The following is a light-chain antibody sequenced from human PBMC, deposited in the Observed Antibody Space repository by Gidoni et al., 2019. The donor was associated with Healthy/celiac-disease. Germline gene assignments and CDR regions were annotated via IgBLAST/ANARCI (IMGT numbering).Light chain of an antibody. CDR2: WAS. Sequence: DIVMTQSPYSLAVSLGERATINCKSSQSVLYSSNNKNYLAWYQQKPGQPPKLLIYWASTRESGVPDRFSGSGSGTDFTLTISSLQAEDVAVYYCQQYYSTPPTFXGXTKVEIK. J-gene: IGKJ4*01. V-gene: IGKV4-1*01. CDR3: QQYYSTPPT. CDR1: QSVLYSSNNKNY.